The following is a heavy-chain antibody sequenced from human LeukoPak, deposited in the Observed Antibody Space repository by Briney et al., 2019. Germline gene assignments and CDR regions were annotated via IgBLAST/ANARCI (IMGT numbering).Heavy chain of an antibody. CDR1: GGSISSYY. J-gene: IGHJ3*02. CDR2: IYYSGST. CDR3: ARENRAYCGGDCYDDAFDI. D-gene: IGHD2-21*02. V-gene: IGHV4-59*01. Sequence: SETLSLTCTVSGGSISSYYWSWIRQHPGKGLEWIGYIYYSGSTYYNPSLKSRVTISVDTSKNQFSLKLSSVTAADTAVYYCARENRAYCGGDCYDDAFDIWGQGTMVTVSS.